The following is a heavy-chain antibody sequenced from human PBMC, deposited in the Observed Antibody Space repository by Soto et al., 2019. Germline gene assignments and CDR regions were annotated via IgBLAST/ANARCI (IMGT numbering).Heavy chain of an antibody. Sequence: EVQLVESGGGLVEPGGSRRLSCAASGFTFSDHYMDWVRQAPGKGLEWIGRVRNKANSYTTQYAASVRGRFTVSRDDSKNSLYLQLNSLNTEDTAMYYCGRYLASGGTYYFYYWGHGTLVTVSS. V-gene: IGHV3-72*01. J-gene: IGHJ4*03. CDR3: GRYLASGGTYYFYY. D-gene: IGHD2-15*01. CDR1: GFTFSDHY. CDR2: VRNKANSYTT.